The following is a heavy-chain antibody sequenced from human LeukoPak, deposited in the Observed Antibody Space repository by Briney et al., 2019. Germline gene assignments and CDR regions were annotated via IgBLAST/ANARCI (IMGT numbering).Heavy chain of an antibody. J-gene: IGHJ4*02. Sequence: ASVKVSCKASGYTFTGYYMHWVRQAPGQGLEWMGWINPNSGGTNYAQKFQGRVTMTRDTSVSTAYMELSRLRSDDMALYYCARVIYDSSGLLDYWGQGTLVTVSS. CDR1: GYTFTGYY. D-gene: IGHD3-22*01. V-gene: IGHV1-2*02. CDR3: ARVIYDSSGLLDY. CDR2: INPNSGGT.